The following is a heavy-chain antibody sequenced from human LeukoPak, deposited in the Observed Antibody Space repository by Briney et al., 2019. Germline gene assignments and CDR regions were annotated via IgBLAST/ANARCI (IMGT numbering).Heavy chain of an antibody. CDR1: GYTLTELS. Sequence: ASVKVSCKVSGYTLTELSMHWVRQAPGKGLEWMGGFDPEDGETIYAQKFQGRVTMTEDTSTDTAYMELSSLRSEDTAVYYCATAPRAAIYYGMDVWGQGTTVTVSS. CDR2: FDPEDGET. V-gene: IGHV1-24*01. D-gene: IGHD6-25*01. CDR3: ATAPRAAIYYGMDV. J-gene: IGHJ6*02.